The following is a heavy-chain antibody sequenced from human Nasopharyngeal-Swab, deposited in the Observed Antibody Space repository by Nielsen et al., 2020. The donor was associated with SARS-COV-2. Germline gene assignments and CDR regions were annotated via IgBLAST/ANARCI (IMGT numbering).Heavy chain of an antibody. Sequence: SETLSLTCTVSGYSISSGYYWGWIRQPPGKGLEWIGSIYHSGSTYYNPSLKSRVTISVDTSKNQFSLKLSSVTAADTAVYYCARVSDYDFWSGPQPDAFDIWGQGTMVTVSS. D-gene: IGHD3-3*01. J-gene: IGHJ3*02. V-gene: IGHV4-38-2*02. CDR3: ARVSDYDFWSGPQPDAFDI. CDR1: GYSISSGYY. CDR2: IYHSGST.